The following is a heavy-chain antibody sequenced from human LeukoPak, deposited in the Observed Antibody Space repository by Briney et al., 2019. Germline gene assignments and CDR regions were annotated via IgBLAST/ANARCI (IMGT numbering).Heavy chain of an antibody. CDR3: ASQPPAGSGYYYIGY. J-gene: IGHJ4*02. V-gene: IGHV6-1*01. D-gene: IGHD3-22*01. Sequence: SQTLSLTCAISGDSVSSSSVAWNWIRQSPSRGLEWLGRTYYRSKWYNDYAESVKSRITINADTSKNQFSLKLSSVTAADTAVYYCASQPPAGSGYYYIGYWGQGTLVTVSS. CDR2: TYYRSKWYN. CDR1: GDSVSSSSVA.